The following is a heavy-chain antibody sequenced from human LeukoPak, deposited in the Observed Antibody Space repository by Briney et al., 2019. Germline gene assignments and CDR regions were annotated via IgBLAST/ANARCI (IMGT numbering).Heavy chain of an antibody. V-gene: IGHV3-72*01. CDR2: TRNKANSYTT. CDR3: ATSSTSRKLDAFDI. D-gene: IGHD2-2*01. J-gene: IGHJ3*02. CDR1: GFTFSDHY. Sequence: GSLRLSCAASGFTFSDHYMDWVRQAPGKGLEWVGRTRNKANSYTTEYAASVKGRFTISRDDSKNSLYLQMNSLKTEDTAVCYCATSSTSRKLDAFDIWGQGTMVTVSS.